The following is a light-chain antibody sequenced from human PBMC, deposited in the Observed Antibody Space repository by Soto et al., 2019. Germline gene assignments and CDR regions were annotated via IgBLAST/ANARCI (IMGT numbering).Light chain of an antibody. CDR3: QQRSNSIT. J-gene: IGKJ5*01. CDR1: QSVSSNY. Sequence: VVLTQSPGTLSLSPGERASLSRRASQSVSSNYLHWYQQKPGQAPRLLIYGASSRATGIPARFSGSGSGADFTLTISSLEPEDFAVYYCQQRSNSITFGQGTRLEIK. CDR2: GAS. V-gene: IGKV3D-20*02.